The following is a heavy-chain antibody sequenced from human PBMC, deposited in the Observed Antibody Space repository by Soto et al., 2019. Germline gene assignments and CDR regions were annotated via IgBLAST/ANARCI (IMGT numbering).Heavy chain of an antibody. J-gene: IGHJ3*02. D-gene: IGHD5-18*01. CDR3: ARDSSAMAEKNAFDI. CDR2: INPNSGGT. Sequence: ASVKVSCKASGYTFTGYYMHWVRQAPGQGLEWMRWINPNSGGTNYAQKFQGRVTMTRDTSISTAYMELSRLRSDDTAVYYCARDSSAMAEKNAFDIWGQVTIGTVSS. V-gene: IGHV1-2*02. CDR1: GYTFTGYY.